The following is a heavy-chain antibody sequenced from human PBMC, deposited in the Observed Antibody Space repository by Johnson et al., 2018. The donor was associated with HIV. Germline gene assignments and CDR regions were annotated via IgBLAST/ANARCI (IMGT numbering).Heavy chain of an antibody. CDR2: ISSGGNTI. CDR3: AKDMGSSWYDPCDAFDI. V-gene: IGHV3-11*01. D-gene: IGHD6-13*01. CDR1: GFTFSDYY. Sequence: QVQLVESGGGLVKPEGSLRLFCAASGFTFSDYYMNWIRQTPGKGLEWVSYISSGGNTIYYADSVKGRFTISRDNAKNSLYLQMNSLRAEDTALYYCAKDMGSSWYDPCDAFDIWGQGTMVTVSS. J-gene: IGHJ3*02.